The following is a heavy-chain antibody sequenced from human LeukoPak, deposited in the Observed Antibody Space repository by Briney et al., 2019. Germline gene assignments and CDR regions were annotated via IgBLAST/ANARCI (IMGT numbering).Heavy chain of an antibody. CDR2: IYYSGST. Sequence: SSQTLSLTCTVSGGPISSGGYYWSWIRQHPGKGLEWIGYIYYSGSTYYNPSLKSRVTISVDQCKNQYHPKLRYVNAENTAVYYSARGKLRLEELSFGFDYWGQGTLDSVST. V-gene: IGHV4-31*03. CDR1: GGPISSGGYY. CDR3: ARGKLRLEELSFGFDY. J-gene: IGHJ4*02. D-gene: IGHD3-16*02.